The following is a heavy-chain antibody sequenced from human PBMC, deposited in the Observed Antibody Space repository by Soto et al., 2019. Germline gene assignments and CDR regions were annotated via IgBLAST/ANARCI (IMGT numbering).Heavy chain of an antibody. CDR3: AREETGTFDR. J-gene: IGHJ4*02. V-gene: IGHV3-33*01. CDR1: GSTFSSYA. D-gene: IGHD1-1*01. CDR2: IWYDGSNE. Sequence: GGSLRLSCAASGSTFSSYAMHWVRQAPGKGLEWVAVIWYDGSNEDYADSVKGRFTISRDNSKNTLFLQMNSLRAEDTAVYYCAREETGTFDRWGQGTLVTVSS.